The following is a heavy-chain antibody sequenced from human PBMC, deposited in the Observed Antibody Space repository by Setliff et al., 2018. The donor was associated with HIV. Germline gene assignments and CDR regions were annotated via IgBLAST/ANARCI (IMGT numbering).Heavy chain of an antibody. J-gene: IGHJ4*02. Sequence: ASVKVSCKASGYTFTSYYIHWVRQAPGQGLEWMGIINPSGGSTSYAQKFRGRVTMTRDTSTSTVHMELSSLRSEDTAVYYCSRSYNSGSGYYYDDSFDFWGQGTLVTVSS. CDR3: SRSYNSGSGYYYDDSFDF. CDR1: GYTFTSYY. CDR2: INPSGGST. V-gene: IGHV1-46*01. D-gene: IGHD3-22*01.